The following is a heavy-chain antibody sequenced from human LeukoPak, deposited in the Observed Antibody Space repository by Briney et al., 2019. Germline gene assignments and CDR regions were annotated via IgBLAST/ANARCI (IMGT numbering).Heavy chain of an antibody. V-gene: IGHV1-69*04. D-gene: IGHD2-2*02. CDR3: ARDICSSTSCYIKYGMDV. J-gene: IGHJ6*02. CDR2: IIPILGIA. CDR1: GGTFSSYA. Sequence: EASVKVSCKASGGTFSSYAISWVRQAPGQGLEWMGRIIPILGIANYAQKFQGRVTITADKSTSTAYMELNRLRSEDTAVYYCARDICSSTSCYIKYGMDVWGQGTTATVSS.